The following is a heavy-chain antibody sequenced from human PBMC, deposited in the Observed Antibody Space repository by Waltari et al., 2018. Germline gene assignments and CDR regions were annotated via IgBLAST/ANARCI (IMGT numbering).Heavy chain of an antibody. V-gene: IGHV4-30-4*08. CDR3: ASSSTSSWHFDY. D-gene: IGHD2-2*01. J-gene: IGHJ4*02. CDR2: IYYSGST. Sequence: QVQLQESGPGLVKPSQTLSLTCTVSGGSISSGDYYWSWIRPPPGKGLEWIGYIYYSGSTYYNPYLKSRVTISVDTSKNQFSLKLSSVTAADTAVYYCASSSTSSWHFDYWGQGTLVIVSS. CDR1: GGSISSGDYY.